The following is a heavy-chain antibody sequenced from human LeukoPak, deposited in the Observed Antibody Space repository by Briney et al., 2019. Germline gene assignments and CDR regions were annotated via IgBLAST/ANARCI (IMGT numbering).Heavy chain of an antibody. D-gene: IGHD3-22*01. J-gene: IGHJ4*02. V-gene: IGHV3-74*01. Sequence: GGSLRLSCAASGFTFSSYWMHWVRQAPGKGLVWVSRINSDGSSTSYADSVKGRFTISRDNAKNTLYLQMNSLRAEDTAVYCCARGGVDYYDSSRVYYFDYWGQGTLVTVSS. CDR3: ARGGVDYYDSSRVYYFDY. CDR1: GFTFSSYW. CDR2: INSDGSST.